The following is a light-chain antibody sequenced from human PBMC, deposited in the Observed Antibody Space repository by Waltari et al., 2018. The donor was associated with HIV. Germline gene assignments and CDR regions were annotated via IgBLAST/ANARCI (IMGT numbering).Light chain of an antibody. CDR1: SSDVGGYNY. CDR2: EVS. J-gene: IGLJ1*01. CDR3: NSYTSSTTRV. V-gene: IGLV2-14*01. Sequence: QSALTQPASVSGSPGQSITISCTGTSSDVGGYNYVSWYQQHPGKAPKLLIYEVSIRPSVVSNRVSGSKSGNTASLTISGLQAEDEADYYCNSYTSSTTRVFGTGTKVTVL.